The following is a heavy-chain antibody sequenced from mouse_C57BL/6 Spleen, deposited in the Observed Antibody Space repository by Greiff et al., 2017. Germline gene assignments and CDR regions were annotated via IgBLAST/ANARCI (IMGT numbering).Heavy chain of an antibody. CDR3: ARSRWLLRGDYYAMDY. V-gene: IGHV1-72*01. CDR1: GYTFTSYW. CDR2: IDPNSGGT. J-gene: IGHJ4*01. D-gene: IGHD2-3*01. Sequence: QVQLQQPGAELVKPGASVKLSCKASGYTFTSYWMHWVKQRPGRGLERIGRIDPNSGGTKYNEQFKSKATLTVDKPSSTAYMQLSSLTSEDSAVYYCARSRWLLRGDYYAMDYWGQGTSVTVSS.